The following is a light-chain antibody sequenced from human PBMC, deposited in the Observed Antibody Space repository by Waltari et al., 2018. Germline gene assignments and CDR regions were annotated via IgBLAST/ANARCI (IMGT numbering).Light chain of an antibody. Sequence: QSALTQPASVSESPGKLITISCTGSSCAVGSYNLVCLYQQQPGKAPKLMIYEGSKRPSGVSNRFSGSKSGNTASLTISGLQAEDEADYYCCSYAGSSTFYVVFGGGTKLTVL. V-gene: IGLV2-23*03. J-gene: IGLJ2*01. CDR2: EGS. CDR3: CSYAGSSTFYVV. CDR1: SCAVGSYNL.